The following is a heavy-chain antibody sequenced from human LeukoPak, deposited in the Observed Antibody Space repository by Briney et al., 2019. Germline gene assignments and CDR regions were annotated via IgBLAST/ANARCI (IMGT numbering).Heavy chain of an antibody. Sequence: GSLTLSCEASGFTFGKNSMNWVRQAPGKGLEWISYISTASGNINYADSVKGRFTISRDNAKNSLYLQMNSLRVEDTAVYYCVREHYYDTRGYYYIPLDYWGHGTLVTVSS. CDR1: GFTFGKNS. J-gene: IGHJ4*01. CDR2: ISTASGNI. V-gene: IGHV3-48*04. D-gene: IGHD3-22*01. CDR3: VREHYYDTRGYYYIPLDY.